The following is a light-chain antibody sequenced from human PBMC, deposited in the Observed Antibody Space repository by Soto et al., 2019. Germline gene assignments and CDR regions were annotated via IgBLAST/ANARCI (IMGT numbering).Light chain of an antibody. Sequence: DIQMTQSPSSLSASVGDRVTITCRASQGIANDLGWFQQKPGKAPKRLIYAASSLQSGVPSRFSGRRSGSEFTLIISNLQPEDFATYYCLQHNTYPFTFGQGTKLDIK. CDR2: AAS. CDR1: QGIAND. J-gene: IGKJ2*01. V-gene: IGKV1-17*02. CDR3: LQHNTYPFT.